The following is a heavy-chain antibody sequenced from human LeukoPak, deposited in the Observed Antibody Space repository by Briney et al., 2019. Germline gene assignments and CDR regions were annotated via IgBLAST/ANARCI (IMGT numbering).Heavy chain of an antibody. CDR1: GYAFTGYY. V-gene: IGHV1-2*02. D-gene: IGHD3-22*01. Sequence: GASVKVSCKASGYAFTGYYMHWVRQAPGQGLEWTGWINPNSGGTNYAQKFQGRVTMTRDTSISTAYMELSRLRSDDTAVYYCARDWGSDYYDSSGYYGPYGFDYWGQGTLVTVSS. CDR3: ARDWGSDYYDSSGYYGPYGFDY. J-gene: IGHJ4*02. CDR2: INPNSGGT.